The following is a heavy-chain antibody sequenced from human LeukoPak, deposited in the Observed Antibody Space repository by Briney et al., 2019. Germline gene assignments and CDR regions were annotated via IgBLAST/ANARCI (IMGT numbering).Heavy chain of an antibody. V-gene: IGHV3-7*01. CDR1: GCAFSNYW. CDR2: IKQDGSEK. CDR3: ASDRQIAY. J-gene: IGHJ4*02. Sequence: GGSLRLSCAASGCAFSNYWLTWFRQAPGQGLEWVDNIKQDGSEKHHVDSVKGRFTISRDNAKNSLYLQMNRLRAEDTAVYYCASDRQIAYWGQGTLVTVSS.